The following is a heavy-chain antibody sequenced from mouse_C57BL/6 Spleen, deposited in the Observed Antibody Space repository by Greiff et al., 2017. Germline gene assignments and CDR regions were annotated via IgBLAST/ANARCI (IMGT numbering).Heavy chain of an antibody. CDR3: ARSNLDYDLSPWFAY. CDR1: GFNIKNTY. D-gene: IGHD2-4*01. CDR2: IDPANGNT. Sequence: VQLQQSVAELVRPGASVKLSCTASGFNIKNTYMHWVKQRPEQGLEWIGRIDPANGNTTYAPKFQGKATITADTSSNTAYLQLSSLTSEDTAIYYCARSNLDYDLSPWFAYWGQGTLVTVSA. J-gene: IGHJ3*01. V-gene: IGHV14-3*01.